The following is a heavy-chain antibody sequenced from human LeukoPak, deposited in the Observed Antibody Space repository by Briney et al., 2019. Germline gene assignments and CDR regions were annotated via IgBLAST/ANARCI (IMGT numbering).Heavy chain of an antibody. V-gene: IGHV3-23*01. CDR3: AKDQSAGTFFGH. D-gene: IGHD1-1*01. CDR2: ISGSGGST. J-gene: IGHJ4*02. CDR1: GFTFSNYD. Sequence: GGSLRLSCVVSGFTFSNYDMSWVRQIPGKGLEWVAAISGSGGSTYYAGSMKGRATISRDNSKNTLYLQMTGLRGDDTAIYYCAKDQSAGTFFGHWGQGTLVTVSS.